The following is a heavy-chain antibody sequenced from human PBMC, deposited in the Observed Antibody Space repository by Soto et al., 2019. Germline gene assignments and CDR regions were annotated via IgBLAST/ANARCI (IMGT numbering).Heavy chain of an antibody. CDR2: IFYSGGT. J-gene: IGHJ5*02. V-gene: IGHV4-39*01. D-gene: IGHD3-22*01. CDR1: GGSILDSTYY. Sequence: QLLLQESGPGLVKPSETLSLTCTVSGGSILDSTYYWAWIRQSPGKGLEWIGTIFYSGGTFYTPSLKSRVTMSVATSNNQFSLKLSSVTAADTAVYYCARQASGYSYGWFDPWGQGTLVTVSS. CDR3: ARQASGYSYGWFDP.